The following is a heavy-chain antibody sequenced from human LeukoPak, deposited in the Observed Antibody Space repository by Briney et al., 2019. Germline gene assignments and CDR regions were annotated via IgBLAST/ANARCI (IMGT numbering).Heavy chain of an antibody. D-gene: IGHD6-19*01. Sequence: SETLSLTCTVSGGSISSYYWSWIRQPAGKGLEWIGRIYTSGSTNYNPSLKSRVTMSVDTSKNQFSLKLSSVTAADTAVYYCARVNLAVAGNEGYYYYMDVWGKGTTVTVSS. CDR2: IYTSGST. V-gene: IGHV4-4*07. CDR1: GGSISSYY. J-gene: IGHJ6*03. CDR3: ARVNLAVAGNEGYYYYMDV.